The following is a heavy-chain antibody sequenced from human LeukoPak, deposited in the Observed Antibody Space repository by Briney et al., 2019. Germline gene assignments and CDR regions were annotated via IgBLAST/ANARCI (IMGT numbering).Heavy chain of an antibody. CDR3: ARELPFDY. V-gene: IGHV3-53*01. D-gene: IGHD2-21*02. CDR1: GFTVSSNY. Sequence: GGTLRLSCAASGFTVSSNYMSWVRQAPGKGLEWVSVIYSGGYTYYADSVKGRFTISRDNSKNTLYLQMHSLRAEDTAVYFCARELPFDYWGQGTLVTVSS. J-gene: IGHJ4*02. CDR2: IYSGGYT.